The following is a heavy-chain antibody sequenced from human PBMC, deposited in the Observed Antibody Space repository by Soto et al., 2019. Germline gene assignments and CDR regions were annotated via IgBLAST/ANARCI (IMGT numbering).Heavy chain of an antibody. J-gene: IGHJ6*02. CDR3: AKGDCSSTSCYPASGMDV. CDR2: ISGSGGST. V-gene: IGHV3-23*01. D-gene: IGHD2-2*01. CDR1: GFTFSSYA. Sequence: EVQLLESGGGLVQPGGSLRLSCAASGFTFSSYAMSWVRQAPGKGLEWVSAISGSGGSTYYADSVKGRFTISRDNSKNTLYLQMSSLRAEDTAVYYCAKGDCSSTSCYPASGMDVWGQGTTVTVSS.